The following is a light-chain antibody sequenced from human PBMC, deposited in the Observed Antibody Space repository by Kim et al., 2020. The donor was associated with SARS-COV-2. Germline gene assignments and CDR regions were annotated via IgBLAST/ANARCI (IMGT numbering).Light chain of an antibody. CDR2: AAS. V-gene: IGKV1-39*01. Sequence: DIQMTQSPSSLSASVGDRVTITCRASQSISSYLNWYQQKPGKAPKLLIYAASSLQSGVPSRFSGSGSGTDFTLTISSLQPEDFATYYCQQSYSTPGGYTFGQGTKLEI. J-gene: IGKJ2*01. CDR1: QSISSY. CDR3: QQSYSTPGGYT.